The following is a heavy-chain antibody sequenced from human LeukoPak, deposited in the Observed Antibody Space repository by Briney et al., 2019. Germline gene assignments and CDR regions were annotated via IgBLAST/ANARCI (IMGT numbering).Heavy chain of an antibody. V-gene: IGHV3-23*01. CDR3: AKALSSSFTGSSWEY. D-gene: IGHD6-6*01. Sequence: GGSLRLSCAASGFTFSMYAMNWVRQAPGKGLEWVSAVRGGRVNTYYAGSVKGRFTISRDSAKSSLYLQMNTLRAEDMAFYYCAKALSSSFTGSSWEYWGQGTLVTVSS. CDR1: GFTFSMYA. CDR2: VRGGRVNT. J-gene: IGHJ4*02.